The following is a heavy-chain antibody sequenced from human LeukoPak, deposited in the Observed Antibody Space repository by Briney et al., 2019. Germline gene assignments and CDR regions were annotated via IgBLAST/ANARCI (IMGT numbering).Heavy chain of an antibody. Sequence: GGSLRLSCEASGLTFSRYWMHWVRQPPGGGLVWVSRINPDGSTTKYADSVKGRFTISRDNAKNTLYLQMNSLGVEDTATYHSATGAGSGNNRPPDVFDIWGQGALVTVSS. J-gene: IGHJ3*02. CDR3: ATGAGSGNNRPPDVFDI. D-gene: IGHD4-23*01. V-gene: IGHV3-74*01. CDR1: GLTFSRYW. CDR2: INPDGSTT.